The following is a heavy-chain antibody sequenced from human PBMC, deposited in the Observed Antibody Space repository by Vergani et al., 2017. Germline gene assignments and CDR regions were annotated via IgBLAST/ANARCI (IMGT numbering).Heavy chain of an antibody. D-gene: IGHD2-21*02. CDR1: GATFRSNT. V-gene: IGHV1-69*08. J-gene: IGHJ6*02. CDR2: IITVLGKT. CDR3: ARGLLGYGGDPEDYYYGMDV. Sequence: QVQLVQSGAEVKKPGSSVKVSCKASGATFRSNTISWVRQVPGQGLEWMGRIITVLGKTKYAQDFQGRLTITADTSTSTAYMEPTSLRSHDTAVYYCARGLLGYGGDPEDYYYGMDVWGEGTTVTVSS.